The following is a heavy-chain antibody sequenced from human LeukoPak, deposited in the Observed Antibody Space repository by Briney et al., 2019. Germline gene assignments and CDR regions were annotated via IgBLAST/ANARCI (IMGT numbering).Heavy chain of an antibody. CDR2: ISGSGGST. Sequence: PGGSLRLSCAASGFTFSSYAMSCVRQAPGKGLEWVSTISGSGGSTYYADSVKGRFTISRDNSKNTLYLQMNSLRAEDTAVYYCAKDGSGSYSSFDYWGQGTLVTVSS. V-gene: IGHV3-23*01. J-gene: IGHJ4*02. D-gene: IGHD1-26*01. CDR1: GFTFSSYA. CDR3: AKDGSGSYSSFDY.